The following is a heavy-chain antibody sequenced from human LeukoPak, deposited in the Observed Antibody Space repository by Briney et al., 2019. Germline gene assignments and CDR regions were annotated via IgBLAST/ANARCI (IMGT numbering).Heavy chain of an antibody. Sequence: GSSVKVSCKASGGTFSSYAISWVRQAPGQGLEWMGGIIPIFGTANYAQKFQGRVTITADESTSTAYMELSSLRSEDTAVYYCASRIVVVPAAMAPKFDYWGQGTLVTVPS. V-gene: IGHV1-69*01. J-gene: IGHJ4*02. D-gene: IGHD2-2*01. CDR1: GGTFSSYA. CDR2: IIPIFGTA. CDR3: ASRIVVVPAAMAPKFDY.